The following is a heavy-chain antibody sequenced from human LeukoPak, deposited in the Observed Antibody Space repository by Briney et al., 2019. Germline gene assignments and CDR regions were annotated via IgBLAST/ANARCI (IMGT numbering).Heavy chain of an antibody. CDR2: INAGNGNT. CDR3: ARGITMVRGVIITYNWFDP. D-gene: IGHD3-10*01. Sequence: SSVKVSCKASGYTFTSYAMHWVRQAPGQRREWMGWINAGNGNTKYSQKFQGRVTITRDTSASTAYMALSSLRSEDTAVYYCARGITMVRGVIITYNWFDPWGQGTLVTVSS. CDR1: GYTFTSYA. J-gene: IGHJ5*02. V-gene: IGHV1-3*01.